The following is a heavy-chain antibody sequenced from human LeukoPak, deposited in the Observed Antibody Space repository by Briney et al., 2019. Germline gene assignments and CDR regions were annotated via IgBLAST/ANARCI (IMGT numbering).Heavy chain of an antibody. V-gene: IGHV3-23*01. CDR3: ARETGYYYGMDV. CDR2: ISRSGGST. CDR1: VFTFSSYA. J-gene: IGHJ6*02. Sequence: GGALRLSCAASVFTFSSYAMSGVGQAPGREREGVSAISRSGGSTYYADSVKGRFTISRDNSKNTLYLQMNSLRAEDTAVYYCARETGYYYGMDVWGQGTTVTVSS.